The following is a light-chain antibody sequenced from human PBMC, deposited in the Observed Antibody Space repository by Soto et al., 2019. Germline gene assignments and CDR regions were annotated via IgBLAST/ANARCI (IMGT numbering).Light chain of an antibody. Sequence: AVLLTQSPSSFSASTGDRATITCRASQDIHNSLSWYQQVPGKAPKPLLYAASILQTGVPYRFSGRGSGPDFALPSDGLQFEGFATYDFQHYYNYPWTFRQGTTVQ. CDR3: QHYYNYPWT. CDR2: AAS. J-gene: IGKJ1*01. CDR1: QDIHNS. V-gene: IGKV1-8*01.